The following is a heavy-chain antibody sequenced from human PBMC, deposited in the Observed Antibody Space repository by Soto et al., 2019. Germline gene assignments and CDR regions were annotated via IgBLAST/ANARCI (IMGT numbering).Heavy chain of an antibody. J-gene: IGHJ4*02. Sequence: QLQLQESGSGLVKPSQTLSLTCAVSGGSISSGGYSWGWIRQPPGKGLEWIGYIYHSGSTYYNPSLKSRVTISVDRSKNQFSLKLSSVTAADTAVYYCARCMTTESLFDYWGQGTLVTVSS. CDR2: IYHSGST. CDR3: ARCMTTESLFDY. D-gene: IGHD4-17*01. V-gene: IGHV4-30-2*01. CDR1: GGSISSGGYS.